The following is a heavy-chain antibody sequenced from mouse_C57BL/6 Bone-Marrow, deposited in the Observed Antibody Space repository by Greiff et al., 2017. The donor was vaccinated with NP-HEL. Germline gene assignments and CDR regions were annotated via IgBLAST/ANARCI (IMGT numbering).Heavy chain of an antibody. CDR1: GFTFSSYG. CDR3: ARRIYYYGSNDY. J-gene: IGHJ2*01. CDR2: ISSGGSYT. Sequence: EVMLVESGGDLVKPGGSLKLSCAASGFTFSSYGMSWVRQTPDKRLEWVATISSGGSYTYYPDSVKGRFTISRDNAKNTLYLQMSSLKSEDTAMYYCARRIYYYGSNDYWGQGTTLTVSS. V-gene: IGHV5-6*02. D-gene: IGHD1-1*01.